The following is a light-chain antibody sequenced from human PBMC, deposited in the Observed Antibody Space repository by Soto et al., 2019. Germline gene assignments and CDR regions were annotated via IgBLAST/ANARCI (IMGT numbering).Light chain of an antibody. J-gene: IGKJ3*01. CDR2: DAS. Sequence: EIVLPQSPATLSLSPGERATLSCRASQSVSSYLAWYQQKPGQAPRLLIYDASNRATGIPARFRGSGSWEDFTFTISSLEPEDFEVYYCQQRSNWPPRFTFGPGTKVDIK. CDR3: QQRSNWPPRFT. CDR1: QSVSSY. V-gene: IGKV3-11*01.